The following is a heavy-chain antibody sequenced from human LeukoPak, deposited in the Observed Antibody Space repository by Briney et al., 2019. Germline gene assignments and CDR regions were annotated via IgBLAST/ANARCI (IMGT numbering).Heavy chain of an antibody. V-gene: IGHV3-7*01. D-gene: IGHD3-16*01. CDR3: ARDRWGGYDY. CDR2: IKKDGSEK. J-gene: IGHJ4*02. CDR1: GGSFSGYY. Sequence: ETLSLTCAVYGGSFSGYYWSWIRQPPGKGLEWVASIKKDGSEKHYVDSVKGRFTISRDDTKNSLYLQMNSLRAEDTAVYYCARDRWGGYDYWGQGTLVTVSS.